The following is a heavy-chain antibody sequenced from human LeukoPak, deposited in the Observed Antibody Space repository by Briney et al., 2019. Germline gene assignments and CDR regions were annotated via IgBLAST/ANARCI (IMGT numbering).Heavy chain of an antibody. CDR2: IYPGDSDT. V-gene: IGHV5-51*01. CDR3: ARLRVVRGVIFYWFDP. Sequence: GESLKISCKGSGYSFTSYWIGWVRQMPGKGLEWMGIIYPGDSDTRYSPSFQGQVTISADKSISTAYLQWSSLKASDTAMYYCARLRVVRGVIFYWFDPWGQGTLVTVSS. CDR1: GYSFTSYW. J-gene: IGHJ5*02. D-gene: IGHD3-10*01.